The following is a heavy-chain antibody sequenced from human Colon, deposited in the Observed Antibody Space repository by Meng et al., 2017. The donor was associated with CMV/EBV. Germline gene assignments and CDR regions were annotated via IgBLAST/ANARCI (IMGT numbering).Heavy chain of an antibody. Sequence: ISLQESLATLAQPAKTLTVPCPFSGFSLSTKGVTVGWLRWPPGKALEGLERICWIDYRRNSHYKQSMNSITKDTANNQVVLSMLNMDPVDTATYYCAHRFLRDSSSTLHFDSWGQGTLVTVSS. D-gene: IGHD6-6*01. J-gene: IGHJ4*02. CDR3: AHRFLRDSSSTLHFDS. CDR1: GFSLSTKGVT. CDR2: ICWIDYR. V-gene: IGHV2-5*01.